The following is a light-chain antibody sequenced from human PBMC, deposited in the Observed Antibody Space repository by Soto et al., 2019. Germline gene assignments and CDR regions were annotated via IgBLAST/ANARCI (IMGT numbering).Light chain of an antibody. Sequence: DIQMTQSPSSLAASVGGSGTITCRASQGISSWLAWYQQKPGKAPKLLIYDASSLESGLPSRFSGSGSGTEFTLTISSLQPEDFATYYCQQYNSYLLFGQLTKVDIK. J-gene: IGKJ1*01. CDR2: DAS. CDR1: QGISSW. V-gene: IGKV1-5*01. CDR3: QQYNSYLL.